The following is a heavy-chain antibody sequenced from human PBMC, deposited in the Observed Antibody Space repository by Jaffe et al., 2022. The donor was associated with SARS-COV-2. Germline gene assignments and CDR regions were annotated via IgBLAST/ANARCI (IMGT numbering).Heavy chain of an antibody. CDR2: IIPIFGTA. Sequence: QVQLVQSGAEVKKPGSSVKVSCKASGGTFSSYAISWVRQAPGQGLEWMGGIIPIFGTANYAQKFQGRVTITADESTSTAYMELSSLRSEDTAVYYCARDSAVDTAMVGRGYYYGMDVWGQGTTVTVSS. CDR1: GGTFSSYA. CDR3: ARDSAVDTAMVGRGYYYGMDV. D-gene: IGHD5-18*01. V-gene: IGHV1-69*01. J-gene: IGHJ6*02.